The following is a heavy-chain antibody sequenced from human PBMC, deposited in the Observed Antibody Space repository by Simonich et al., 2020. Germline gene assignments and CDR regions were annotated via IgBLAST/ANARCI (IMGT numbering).Heavy chain of an antibody. CDR1: GYTFTSYY. CDR3: ASADSGSYWGYYYYYYGMDV. CDR2: INPSGGRT. V-gene: IGHV1-46*01. J-gene: IGHJ6*02. Sequence: QVQLVQSGAEVKKPGASVKVSCKASGYTFTSYYMHWVRQAPGQGLEWMGIINPSGGRTSYAQKFQGRVTMTRDTSTSTVYMELSSLRSEDTAVYYCASADSGSYWGYYYYYYGMDVWGQGTTVTVSS. D-gene: IGHD1-26*01.